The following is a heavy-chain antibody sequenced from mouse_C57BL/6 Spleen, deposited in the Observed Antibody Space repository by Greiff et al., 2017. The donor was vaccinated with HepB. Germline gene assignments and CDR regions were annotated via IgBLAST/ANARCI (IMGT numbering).Heavy chain of an antibody. V-gene: IGHV1-64*01. Sequence: QVQLKQPGAELVKPGASVKLSCKASGYTFTSYWMHWVKQRPGQGLEWIGMIHPNSGSTNYNEKFKSKATLTVDKSSSTAYMQLSSLTSEDSAVYYCARDSSDAMDYWGQGTSVTVSS. CDR3: ARDSSDAMDY. CDR1: GYTFTSYW. J-gene: IGHJ4*01. CDR2: IHPNSGST. D-gene: IGHD3-2*02.